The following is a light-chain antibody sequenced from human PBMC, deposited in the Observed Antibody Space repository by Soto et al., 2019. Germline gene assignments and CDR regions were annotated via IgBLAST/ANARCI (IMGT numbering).Light chain of an antibody. CDR3: AARDDSLNGWV. CDR2: RNN. J-gene: IGLJ3*02. CDR1: SSNIGSNP. Sequence: QSVLTQPPSASGTPGQRVTISCSGSSSNIGSNPVNWYQQLPGTAPKLLMYRNNQRPSGVPDRFSGSKSGTSASLAISGLQSEDEADYYCAARDDSLNGWVFGGGTKLTVL. V-gene: IGLV1-44*01.